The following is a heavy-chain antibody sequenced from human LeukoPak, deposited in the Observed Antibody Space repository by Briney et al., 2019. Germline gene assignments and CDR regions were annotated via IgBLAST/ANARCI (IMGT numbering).Heavy chain of an antibody. V-gene: IGHV3-48*01. CDR2: ISTSSSTI. CDR1: GFTFSSYS. J-gene: IGHJ6*03. D-gene: IGHD6-13*01. Sequence: GGSLRLSCAASGFTFSSYSMNWVRQAPGKGLERVSNISTSSSTIYYADSVKGRFTISRDNAKNSLYLQMNSLRAEDTAVYYCARCLKYSSSWYDYYYYMDAWGKGTTVTVSS. CDR3: ARCLKYSSSWYDYYYYMDA.